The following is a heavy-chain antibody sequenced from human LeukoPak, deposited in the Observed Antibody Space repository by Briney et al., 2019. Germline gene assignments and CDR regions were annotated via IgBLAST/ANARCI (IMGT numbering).Heavy chain of an antibody. CDR2: ISAYNGNT. CDR1: VYTCTSYG. V-gene: IGHV1-18*01. J-gene: IGHJ3*02. Sequence: ASVKVSCKASVYTCTSYGISWVRQAPGQGLEWMGWISAYNGNTNYAQKLQGRVTMTTDTSTSTAYMELRSLRSDDTAVYYCARDTPNYDSSGYRSDAFDIWGQGTMVTVSS. D-gene: IGHD3-22*01. CDR3: ARDTPNYDSSGYRSDAFDI.